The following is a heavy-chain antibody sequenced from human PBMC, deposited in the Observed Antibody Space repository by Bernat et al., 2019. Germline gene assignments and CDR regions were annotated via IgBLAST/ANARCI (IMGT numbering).Heavy chain of an antibody. CDR2: IYYSGST. D-gene: IGHD1-7*01. J-gene: IGHJ4*02. CDR1: GGSISSSSYY. V-gene: IGHV4-39*01. CDR3: ARTVTGTSTYFDY. Sequence: QVQLQQWGAGLLKPSETLSLTCAVYGGSISSSSYYWGWIRQPPGKGLEWIGSIYYSGSTSYNPSLKSRVNISVDTSKNQFSLKLSSVTAADTAVYYCARTVTGTSTYFDYWGQGTLVTVSS.